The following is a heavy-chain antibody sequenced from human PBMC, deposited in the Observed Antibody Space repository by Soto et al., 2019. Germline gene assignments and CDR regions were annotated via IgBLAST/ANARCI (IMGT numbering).Heavy chain of an antibody. CDR2: IYTSDST. J-gene: IGHJ4*02. Sequence: SETLSLTCTVSGGSISDYYWSWIRQAAGGGLEWIGRIYTSDSTNYNPSLKSRVTMSIDTSKNQFSLRRSSVTAADTAVYYCAREGGYSLYYFDYWGQGALVTVSS. CDR1: GGSISDYY. CDR3: AREGGYSLYYFDY. D-gene: IGHD3-22*01. V-gene: IGHV4-4*07.